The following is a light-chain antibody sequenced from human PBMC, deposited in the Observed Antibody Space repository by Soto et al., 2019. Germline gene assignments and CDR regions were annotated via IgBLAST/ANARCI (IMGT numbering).Light chain of an antibody. Sequence: QLVLTQPPSASGTPGQRVTISCSGSSSNIGINTVNWYQQFPGTAPKVLIYLNDQRPSGVPDRFSGSKSGTSASLAISGLQSEDEADYYCSVWDDSLNGVVFGGGTKVTVL. J-gene: IGLJ3*02. CDR2: LND. CDR1: SSNIGINT. V-gene: IGLV1-44*01. CDR3: SVWDDSLNGVV.